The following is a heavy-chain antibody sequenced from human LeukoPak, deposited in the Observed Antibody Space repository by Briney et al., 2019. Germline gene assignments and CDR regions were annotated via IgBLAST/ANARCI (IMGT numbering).Heavy chain of an antibody. D-gene: IGHD6-13*01. V-gene: IGHV3-7*01. J-gene: IGHJ6*02. CDR2: IKQDGSEK. CDR1: GFTFSSYW. Sequence: PGGSLRLSCAASGFTFSSYWMSWVRQAPGKGLEWVANIKQDGSEKYYVDSVKGRFTISGDNAKNSLYLQMNSLRAEDTAVYYCARRRYSSSWYQDVWGQGTTVTVSS. CDR3: ARRRYSSSWYQDV.